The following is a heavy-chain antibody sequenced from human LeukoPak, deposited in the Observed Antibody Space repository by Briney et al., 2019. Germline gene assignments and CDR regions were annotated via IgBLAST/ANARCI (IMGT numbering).Heavy chain of an antibody. Sequence: SEALSLTCAVYGESFSGFYWTWIRQPPGKGLEWIGEINHSGSTNYDPSLESRVTISVDTSKNQFSLKLSSVTAADTAVYYCARHRSSGSYSFDYWGQGTLVTVSS. V-gene: IGHV4-34*01. CDR1: GESFSGFY. CDR2: INHSGST. D-gene: IGHD1-26*01. J-gene: IGHJ4*02. CDR3: ARHRSSGSYSFDY.